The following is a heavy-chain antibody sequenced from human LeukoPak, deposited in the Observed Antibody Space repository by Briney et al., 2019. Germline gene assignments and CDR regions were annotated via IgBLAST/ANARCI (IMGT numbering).Heavy chain of an antibody. V-gene: IGHV3-21*01. D-gene: IGHD5-18*01. Sequence: GGSLRLSCAASGFTFSSYSMNWVRQAPGKGLEWVSSIISSSSYIYYADSVKGRFTISRDNAKNSLYLQMNSLRAEDTAVYYCARPRSGEFVDTAMATYYFDYWGQGTLVTVSS. CDR3: ARPRSGEFVDTAMATYYFDY. CDR2: IISSSSYI. CDR1: GFTFSSYS. J-gene: IGHJ4*02.